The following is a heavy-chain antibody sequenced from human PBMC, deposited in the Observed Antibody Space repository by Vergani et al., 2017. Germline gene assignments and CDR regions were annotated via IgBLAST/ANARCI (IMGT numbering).Heavy chain of an antibody. CDR2: ISYDGSNK. Sequence: QVQLVESGGGVVQPGRSLRLSCAASGFTFSSYAMHWVRQAPGKGLEWVAVISYDGSNKYYADSVKGRFTISRDNSKHTLYLQMNSLRAEDTAVYYCARPFYGDYTYYFDYWGQGTLVTVSS. V-gene: IGHV3-30-3*01. CDR3: ARPFYGDYTYYFDY. J-gene: IGHJ4*02. D-gene: IGHD4-17*01. CDR1: GFTFSSYA.